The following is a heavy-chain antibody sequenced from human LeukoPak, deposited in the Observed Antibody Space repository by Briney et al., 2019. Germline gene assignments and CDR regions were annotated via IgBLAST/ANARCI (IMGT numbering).Heavy chain of an antibody. Sequence: PSETLSLTCTVSGGSISSSSYYCGWIRQPPGKGLEWIGSIYYSGSTYYNPSLKSRVTISVDTSKNQFSLKLSSVTAAGTAVYYCAPIAAAGDFDYWGQGTLVTVSS. D-gene: IGHD6-13*01. V-gene: IGHV4-39*01. CDR2: IYYSGST. J-gene: IGHJ4*02. CDR3: APIAAAGDFDY. CDR1: GGSISSSSYY.